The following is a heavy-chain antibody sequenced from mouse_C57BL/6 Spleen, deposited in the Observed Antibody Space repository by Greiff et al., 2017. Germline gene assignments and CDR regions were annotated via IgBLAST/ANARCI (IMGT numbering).Heavy chain of an antibody. CDR1: GYTFTSYW. CDR3: AREGVVAYYFDY. Sequence: QVQLKQSGAELVKPGASVKLSCKASGYTFTSYWMHWVKQRPGQGLEWIGMIHPNSGSTNYNEKFKSKATLTVDKSSSTAYMQLSSLTSEDSAVYYCAREGVVAYYFDYWGQGTTLTVSS. J-gene: IGHJ2*01. D-gene: IGHD1-1*01. V-gene: IGHV1-64*01. CDR2: IHPNSGST.